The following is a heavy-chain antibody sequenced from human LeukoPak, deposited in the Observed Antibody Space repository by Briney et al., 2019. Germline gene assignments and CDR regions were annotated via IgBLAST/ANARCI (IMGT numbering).Heavy chain of an antibody. CDR1: GFTFSDYS. D-gene: IGHD2-15*01. V-gene: IGHV3-23*01. Sequence: GGSLRLSCAASGFTFSDYSMTWVRQAPGKGLEWVSNIRSNGGETFYADSVKGRFTISRDNSKNTLYLEMNSLRADDTAVYYCTKGGYTTWFDPWGQGTLVTVSS. CDR2: IRSNGGET. J-gene: IGHJ5*02. CDR3: TKGGYTTWFDP.